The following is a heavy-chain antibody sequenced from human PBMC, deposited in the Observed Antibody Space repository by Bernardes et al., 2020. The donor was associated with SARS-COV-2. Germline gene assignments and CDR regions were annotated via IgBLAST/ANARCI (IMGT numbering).Heavy chain of an antibody. CDR1: GYTLSDYY. J-gene: IGHJ3*02. V-gene: IGHV1-2*02. D-gene: IGHD1-26*01. Sequence: VSCKASGYTLSDYYMHWVRQAPGQGLEWMGWITPHSGGTNYAQKFQGRVTVTRDTSISTAYMELSRLTSDDTAVYYCARDLDRLYSGSRTDAFDIWGQGTMVTVSS. CDR2: ITPHSGGT. CDR3: ARDLDRLYSGSRTDAFDI.